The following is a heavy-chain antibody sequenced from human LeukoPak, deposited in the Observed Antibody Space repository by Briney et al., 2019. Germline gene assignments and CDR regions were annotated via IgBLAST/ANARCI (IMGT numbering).Heavy chain of an antibody. V-gene: IGHV3-9*01. Sequence: PGGSLRLSCAASGFTFDDYAMHWVRQAPGKGLEWVSGISWNSGSIGYADSVKGRFTIFRDNAKNSLYLQMNSLRAEDTALYYCAKDISSEMGQWLDYWGQGTLVTVSS. D-gene: IGHD5-24*01. CDR1: GFTFDDYA. J-gene: IGHJ4*02. CDR3: AKDISSEMGQWLDY. CDR2: ISWNSGSI.